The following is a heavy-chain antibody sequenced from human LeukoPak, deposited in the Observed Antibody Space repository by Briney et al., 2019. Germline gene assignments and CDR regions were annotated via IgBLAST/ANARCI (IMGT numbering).Heavy chain of an antibody. CDR2: IYYTGKN. D-gene: IGHD6-19*01. V-gene: IGHV4-59*08. CDR1: GGSINSHY. CDR3: VRRDTGWNYFDY. J-gene: IGHJ4*02. Sequence: SETLSLTCAVSGGSINSHYWGWIRQPPGKGLQWIGDIYYTGKNNYNPSLKSRVTISLDTSKDHLSLSLTSVVAADTAIYYCVRRDTGWNYFDYWGQGILVTVSS.